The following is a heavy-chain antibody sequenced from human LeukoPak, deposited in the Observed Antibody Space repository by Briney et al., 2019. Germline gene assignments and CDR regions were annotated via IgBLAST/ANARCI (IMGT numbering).Heavy chain of an antibody. CDR2: LYGSGGT. J-gene: IGHJ4*02. D-gene: IGHD3-9*01. Sequence: PSETLSLTCTVSGGSISSSSYYWDWIRQPPGKGLEWIGNLYGSGGTYYNPSLRSRVTISLDTSKNQFSLKLSSVTAADTAVYYCARVRYSDVLTGYYGDGYFDYWGQGTLVTVSS. CDR1: GGSISSSSYY. V-gene: IGHV4-39*01. CDR3: ARVRYSDVLTGYYGDGYFDY.